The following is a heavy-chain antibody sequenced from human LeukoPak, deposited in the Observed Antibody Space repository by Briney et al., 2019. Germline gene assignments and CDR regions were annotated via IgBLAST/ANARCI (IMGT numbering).Heavy chain of an antibody. CDR3: ARDWGTSSLYLVN. D-gene: IGHD6-6*01. CDR2: IQNDGSNK. V-gene: IGHV3-30*02. Sequence: PGGSLRLSCAASGFIFSSNGMHWVRQAPGKGLEWVTFIQNDGSNKKYADSVKGRFTISRDNSRNTLYLQMNSLRIEDTAVYYCARDWGTSSLYLVNWGQGTLVTVSS. J-gene: IGHJ4*02. CDR1: GFIFSSNG.